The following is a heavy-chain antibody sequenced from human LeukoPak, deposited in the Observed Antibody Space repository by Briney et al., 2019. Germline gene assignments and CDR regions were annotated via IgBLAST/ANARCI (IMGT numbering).Heavy chain of an antibody. CDR2: INAGGTT. CDR1: GFTFSNFA. CDR3: AKDRISSN. Sequence: GSLRLSCAASGFTFSNFAMSWVRQAPGKGLEWVSGINAGGTTYYADSVKGRFTISRDNSKNTLFLQMNRLRAEDTALYYCAKDRISSNWGQGTLVTVSS. D-gene: IGHD2-15*01. V-gene: IGHV3-23*01. J-gene: IGHJ4*02.